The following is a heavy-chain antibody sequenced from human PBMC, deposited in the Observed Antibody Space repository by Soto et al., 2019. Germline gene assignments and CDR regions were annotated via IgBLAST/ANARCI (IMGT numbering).Heavy chain of an antibody. V-gene: IGHV1-46*01. CDR2: INPGGGRT. J-gene: IGHJ4*02. Sequence: QVQLVKSGAEVTKPGASVKLSCKASGYTFTSYYIHWVRQAPGQGLEWVAMINPGGGRTKNAQMFQGRVTLTRDTSAGTVDMELSSLTSDDTAVYYCARGPSCGGDCYLFDYWGQGSLVTVSS. CDR3: ARGPSCGGDCYLFDY. CDR1: GYTFTSYY. D-gene: IGHD2-21*02.